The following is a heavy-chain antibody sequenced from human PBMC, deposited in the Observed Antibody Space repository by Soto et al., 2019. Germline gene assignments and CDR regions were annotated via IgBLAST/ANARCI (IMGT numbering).Heavy chain of an antibody. D-gene: IGHD2-2*02. V-gene: IGHV1-3*01. CDR2: IHAGNGNT. CDR3: AKNATVPAAIAS. J-gene: IGHJ5*02. Sequence: QVPIVQSGAEVTKPGASVKASCKASGYTFTSYAMHWVRQAPGQRLEWMGWIHAGNGNTNNSQKFQSRATITRDTSATTAYTEPSSLRSEDTAVYYCAKNATVPAAIASLGQGTLVTVSS. CDR1: GYTFTSYA.